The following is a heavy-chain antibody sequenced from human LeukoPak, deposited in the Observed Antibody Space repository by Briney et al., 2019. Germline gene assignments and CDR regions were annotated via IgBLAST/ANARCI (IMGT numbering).Heavy chain of an antibody. J-gene: IGHJ4*02. CDR2: IYYSGST. Sequence: KPSETLSLTCTVSGGSVSSGSYYWSWIRQPPGKGLEWIGYIYYSGSTNYNPSLKSRVTISVDTSKNQFSLKLSSVTAADTAVYYCARWLQHEDYFDYWGQGTLVTVCS. CDR3: ARWLQHEDYFDY. CDR1: GGSVSSGSYY. D-gene: IGHD5-24*01. V-gene: IGHV4-61*01.